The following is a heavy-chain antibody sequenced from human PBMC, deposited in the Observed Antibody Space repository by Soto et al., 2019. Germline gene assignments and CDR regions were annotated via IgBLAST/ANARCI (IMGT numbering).Heavy chain of an antibody. CDR2: MNVDTGGT. CDR1: GYRFTTHY. D-gene: IGHD5-18*01. Sequence: GASVKVSCKASGYRFTTHYIHWVRQAPGQGLEWMGRMNVDTGGTTYAHKFQGRVTMTRDTSIRTAYLEVSSVKSDDTAMYYCARDGNFALRGYSFGFGFWGQGTLVTVSS. CDR3: ARDGNFALRGYSFGFGF. V-gene: IGHV1-2*06. J-gene: IGHJ4*02.